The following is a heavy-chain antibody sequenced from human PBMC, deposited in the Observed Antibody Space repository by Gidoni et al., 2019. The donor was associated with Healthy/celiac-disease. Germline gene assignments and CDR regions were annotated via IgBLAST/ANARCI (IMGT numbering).Heavy chain of an antibody. V-gene: IGHV3-23*01. J-gene: IGHJ5*02. CDR3: AKAPYSSGWDWFDP. D-gene: IGHD6-19*01. Sequence: EVQLLESGGGLVQPGGSLRLSCAASGFTFSSYAIGWVRQAPGKGLEWVSAISGSGGSTYYADSVKGRFTISRDNSKNTLYLQMNSLRAEDTAVYDCAKAPYSSGWDWFDPWGQGTLVTVSS. CDR2: ISGSGGST. CDR1: GFTFSSYA.